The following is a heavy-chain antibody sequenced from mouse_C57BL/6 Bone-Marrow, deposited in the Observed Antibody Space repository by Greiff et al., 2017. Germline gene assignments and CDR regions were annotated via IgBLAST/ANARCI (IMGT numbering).Heavy chain of an antibody. CDR3: NRMAY. CDR2: IDPENGDT. V-gene: IGHV14-4*01. Sequence: EVQLQQSGAELVRPGASVKMSCTASGFNFTDDYMHWVKQRPEQGLEWIGWIDPENGDTEYASKFQGKATITVDTSSNTAYIQLSSLTSEDSAVYNCNRMAYWGQGTLVTVSA. CDR1: GFNFTDDY. J-gene: IGHJ3*01.